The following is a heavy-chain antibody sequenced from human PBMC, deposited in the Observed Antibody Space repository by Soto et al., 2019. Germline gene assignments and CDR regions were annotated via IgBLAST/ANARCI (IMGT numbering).Heavy chain of an antibody. J-gene: IGHJ6*02. V-gene: IGHV1-69*02. CDR1: GGTFSSYT. Sequence: QVQLVQSGAEVKKPGSSVKVSCKASGGTFSSYTISWVRQAPGQGLEWMGRIIPIVGIANYAQKFQGRVTITADKSTSTAYMELSSLRSEDTAVYYCASLMSSGYYYGMDVWGPGNTVTVSS. D-gene: IGHD3-10*01. CDR3: ASLMSSGYYYGMDV. CDR2: IIPIVGIA.